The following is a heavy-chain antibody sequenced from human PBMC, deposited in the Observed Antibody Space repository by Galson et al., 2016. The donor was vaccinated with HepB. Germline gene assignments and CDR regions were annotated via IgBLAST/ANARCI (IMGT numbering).Heavy chain of an antibody. CDR1: GGTLTSYS. CDR2: IITIFGTT. Sequence: SVKVSCKASGGTLTSYSISWVRQAPGQGLEWMGRIITIFGTTSYAQRFQGRVTITADDSTSTASLELSSLRSEDTAVYYCARSPYPSATVTGIDWGQGTLVTVSS. J-gene: IGHJ4*02. CDR3: ARSPYPSATVTGID. V-gene: IGHV1-69*13. D-gene: IGHD1-26*01.